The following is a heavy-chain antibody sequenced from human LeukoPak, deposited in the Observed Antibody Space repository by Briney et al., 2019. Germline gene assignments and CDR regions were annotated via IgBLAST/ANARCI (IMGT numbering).Heavy chain of an antibody. CDR2: IIPIFGTA. V-gene: IGHV1-69*06. CDR1: GGTFSSYA. Sequence: GASVKVSCKASGGTFSSYAISWVRQAPGQGLEWMGGIIPIFGTANYAQKFQGRVTITADKSTSTAYMELSSLRSEDTAVYYCARLANPLPTYYYYMDVWGKGTTVTVSS. D-gene: IGHD1-14*01. J-gene: IGHJ6*03. CDR3: ARLANPLPTYYYYMDV.